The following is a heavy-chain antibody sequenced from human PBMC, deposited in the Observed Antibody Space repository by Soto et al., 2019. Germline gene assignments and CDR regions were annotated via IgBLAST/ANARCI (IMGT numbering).Heavy chain of an antibody. V-gene: IGHV3-30*14. J-gene: IGHJ4*02. D-gene: IGHD2-21*02. Sequence: GGSLRLSCAASGFTFSSHTIHWVRQAPGKGLEWVAVIESDGRNKYYAESVKGRFFISRDYARNTVDLQLNSLRADDTAVYYCARAGVTPDFFDHWGQGTLVTVSS. CDR1: GFTFSSHT. CDR2: IESDGRNK. CDR3: ARAGVTPDFFDH.